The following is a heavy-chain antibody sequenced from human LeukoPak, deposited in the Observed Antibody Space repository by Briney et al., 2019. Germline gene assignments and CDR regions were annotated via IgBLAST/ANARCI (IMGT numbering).Heavy chain of an antibody. D-gene: IGHD6-19*01. Sequence: PGRSLRLSCAASGFTFSSYGMHWVRQAPGKGLEWVAFIRYDGSNKYYADSVKGRFTISRDNSKNTLYLQMNSLRAEDTAVYYCAKDSGIYSSGWYYFDYWGQGTLVTVSS. CDR3: AKDSGIYSSGWYYFDY. J-gene: IGHJ4*02. V-gene: IGHV3-30*02. CDR1: GFTFSSYG. CDR2: IRYDGSNK.